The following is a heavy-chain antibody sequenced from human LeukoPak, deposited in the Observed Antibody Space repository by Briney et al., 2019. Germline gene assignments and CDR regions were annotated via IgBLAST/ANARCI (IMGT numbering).Heavy chain of an antibody. CDR3: AAGDFGDYRFDY. V-gene: IGHV4-61*02. D-gene: IGHD4-17*01. Sequence: SQTLSLTCTVSGGPISSGSYHWSWIRQPAGKGLEWIGRIYTSGSTNYNPSLKSRVTISVDTSKNQFSLKLSSVTAADTAVYYCAAGDFGDYRFDYWGQGTLVTVSS. J-gene: IGHJ4*02. CDR2: IYTSGST. CDR1: GGPISSGSYH.